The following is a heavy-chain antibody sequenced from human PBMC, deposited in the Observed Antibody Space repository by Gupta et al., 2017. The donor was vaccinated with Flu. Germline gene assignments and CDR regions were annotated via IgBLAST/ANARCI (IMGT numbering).Heavy chain of an antibody. D-gene: IGHD6-13*01. CDR1: TFSSYG. CDR3: AIVYSSNWDFDY. V-gene: IGHV1-18*01. Sequence: TFSSYGITWLRQAPGQGLEWLGWITAYNGDTKYAQKVQGRTTMTTDISTSTAYMELRSLRAGDTAVYYGAIVYSSNWDFDYWGLGTRGTVAS. J-gene: IGHJ4*02. CDR2: ITAYNGDT.